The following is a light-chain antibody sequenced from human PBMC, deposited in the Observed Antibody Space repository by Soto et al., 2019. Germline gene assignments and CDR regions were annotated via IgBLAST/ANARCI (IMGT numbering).Light chain of an antibody. CDR1: SSNIRNNY. CDR3: RTWGSSLNAYV. J-gene: IGLJ1*01. V-gene: IGLV1-51*01. Sequence: QSVLTQPPSVSAAPRQKVTISCSGSSSNIRNNYVSWYQQLPGTAPKLLIYDNDKRPSGIPDRFSGSKSGTSATLGIAGLQTGDDAAYCCRTWGSSLNAYVFGTGTKVTVL. CDR2: DND.